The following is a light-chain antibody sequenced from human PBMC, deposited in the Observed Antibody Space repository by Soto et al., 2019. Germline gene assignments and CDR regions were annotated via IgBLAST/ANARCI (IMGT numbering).Light chain of an antibody. CDR3: QQANSFPFT. CDR1: QDVRTW. V-gene: IGKV1-12*01. CDR2: AAT. J-gene: IGKJ3*01. Sequence: IQMTQSPSTVSASVGDRVNITCRASQDVRTWLAWYQQRPGKAPRYLIHAATILQSGVPSRFRGSGSGTDFTLTISSLQPEDFATYYCQQANSFPFTFGPGTKVDIK.